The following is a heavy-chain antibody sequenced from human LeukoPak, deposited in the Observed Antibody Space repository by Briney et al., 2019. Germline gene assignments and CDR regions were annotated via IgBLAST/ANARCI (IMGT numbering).Heavy chain of an antibody. J-gene: IGHJ6*02. CDR2: MNPNSGNT. CDR3: ARGVHPTVTTPSRRMDV. D-gene: IGHD4-17*01. V-gene: IGHV1-8*01. CDR1: GYTFTSYD. Sequence: EASVKVSCKASGYTFTSYDINWVRQATGQGLEWMGWMNPNSGNTGYAQKFQGRVTMTRNTSISTAYMELSSLRSEDTAVYYCARGVHPTVTTPSRRMDVWGQGTTVTVSS.